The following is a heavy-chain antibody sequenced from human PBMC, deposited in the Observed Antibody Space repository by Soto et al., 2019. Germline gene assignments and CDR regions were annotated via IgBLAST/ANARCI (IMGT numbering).Heavy chain of an antibody. CDR2: IYYSGST. J-gene: IGHJ4*02. Sequence: PSETLSLTCTVSGGSISSYYWSWIRQPPGKGLEWIGYIYYSGSTNYNPSLKSRVTISVDTSKNQFSLKLSSVTAADTAVYYCARDSGMTFDYWGQGTLVTVSS. CDR1: GGSISSYY. CDR3: ARDSGMTFDY. V-gene: IGHV4-59*01.